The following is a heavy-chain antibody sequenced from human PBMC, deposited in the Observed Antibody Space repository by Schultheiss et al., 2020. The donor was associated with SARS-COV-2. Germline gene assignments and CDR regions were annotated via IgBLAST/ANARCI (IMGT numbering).Heavy chain of an antibody. Sequence: GGSLRLSCAASGFTFSNYAMNWVRQAPGKGLEWVSSITGGGSYIYYADSVKGRFTISRDNAKNSLYLQMNSLRAEDTALYYCATSHSSSYPYYFDYWGQGTLVTVSS. D-gene: IGHD3-22*01. CDR2: ITGGGSYI. CDR1: GFTFSNYA. CDR3: ATSHSSSYPYYFDY. J-gene: IGHJ4*02. V-gene: IGHV3-21*01.